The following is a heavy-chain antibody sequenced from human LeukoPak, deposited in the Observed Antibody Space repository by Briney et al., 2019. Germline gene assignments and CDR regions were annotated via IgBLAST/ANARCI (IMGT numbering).Heavy chain of an antibody. CDR2: IYYSGST. J-gene: IGHJ3*02. CDR3: ARVEAGATYYYDSSDAFDI. CDR1: GGSISSSSYY. V-gene: IGHV4-39*07. Sequence: SETLSLTCTVSGGSISSSSYYWGRIRQPPGKGLEWIGSIYYSGSTYYNPSLKSRVTISVDTSKNQFSLKLSSVTAADTGVYYCARVEAGATYYYDSSDAFDIWGQGTMVTVSS. D-gene: IGHD3-22*01.